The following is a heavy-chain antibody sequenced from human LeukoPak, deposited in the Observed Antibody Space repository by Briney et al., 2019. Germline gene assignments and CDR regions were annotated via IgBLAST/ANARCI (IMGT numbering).Heavy chain of an antibody. V-gene: IGHV3-74*01. D-gene: IGHD3-22*01. J-gene: IGHJ5*02. CDR2: INSDGSST. CDR1: GFTFSKYW. Sequence: GGSLRLSCAASGFTFSKYWMHWVRQAPGKGLVWVSRINSDGSSTSYADSVKGRFTISRDNAKNTLYLQMNSLRAEDTAVYYCAREGSYYYDSIDNWFDPWGQGTLVTVSS. CDR3: AREGSYYYDSIDNWFDP.